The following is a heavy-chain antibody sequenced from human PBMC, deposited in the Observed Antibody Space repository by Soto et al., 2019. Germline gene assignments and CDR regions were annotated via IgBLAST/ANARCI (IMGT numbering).Heavy chain of an antibody. CDR1: GFAFSSYS. CDR2: ITRSADLS. D-gene: IGHD3-10*01. V-gene: IGHV3-23*01. CDR3: AKWSGFGDL. Sequence: GGSLRLSCGASGFAFSSYSITWVRQAPGKGLEYVSGITRSADLSFYADSVRGRFTVSRDNSKNTAYLQMNSLRVEDTAVYYCAKWSGFGDLWGQGTLVTVSS. J-gene: IGHJ4*02.